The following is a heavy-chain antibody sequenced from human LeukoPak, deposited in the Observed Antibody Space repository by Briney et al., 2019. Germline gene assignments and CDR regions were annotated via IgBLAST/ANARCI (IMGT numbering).Heavy chain of an antibody. CDR2: TYYRSKWYN. J-gene: IGHJ5*02. V-gene: IGHV6-1*01. CDR1: GDSVSSNSAA. CDR3: ARDHVRRDSGSYYWFDP. D-gene: IGHD1-26*01. Sequence: SQTLSLTCAISGDSVSSNSAAWNWFRQSPSRGLEWLGRTYYRSKWYNDYAVSVKSRITINPDTSKNQFSLQLNSVTPEDTAVYYCARDHVRRDSGSYYWFDPWGQGTLVTVSS.